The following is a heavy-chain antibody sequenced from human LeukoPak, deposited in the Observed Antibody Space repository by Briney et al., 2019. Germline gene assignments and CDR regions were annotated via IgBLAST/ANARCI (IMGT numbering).Heavy chain of an antibody. J-gene: IGHJ4*02. CDR3: ARDLPPGYCSSTSCRYYFDY. CDR1: GYTFTSYG. CDR2: ISAYNGNT. Sequence: GASVKVSCKASGYTFTSYGISWVRQAPGQGREWMGWISAYNGNTNYAQKLQGRVTMTTDTSTSTAYMELRSLRSDDTAVYYCARDLPPGYCSSTSCRYYFDYWGQGTLVTVSS. D-gene: IGHD2-2*03. V-gene: IGHV1-18*01.